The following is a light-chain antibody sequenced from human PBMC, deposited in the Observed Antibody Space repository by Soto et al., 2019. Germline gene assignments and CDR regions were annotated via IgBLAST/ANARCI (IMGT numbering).Light chain of an antibody. CDR1: QSISSW. Sequence: IQMTPSPSTLSASVGARVTITCRASQSISSWLAWYQQKPGKAPKLLIYDASSLESGVPSRFSGSGSGTEFTLTICSLQPDDFATYYCQQDNIYSGTFGQGTNVEI. V-gene: IGKV1-5*01. J-gene: IGKJ1*01. CDR3: QQDNIYSGT. CDR2: DAS.